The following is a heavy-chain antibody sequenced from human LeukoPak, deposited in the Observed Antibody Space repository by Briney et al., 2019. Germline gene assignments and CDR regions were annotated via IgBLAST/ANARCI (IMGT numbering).Heavy chain of an antibody. CDR1: GGSFSGYY. CDR2: INHSGST. CDR3: ARGSWGYYDSSGYYRPSPLFDY. V-gene: IGHV4-34*01. Sequence: SETLSLTCAVYGGSFSGYYWSWIRQPPGKGLEWIGEINHSGSTNYNPSLKSRVTISVDTSKNQFSLKLSSVTAADTAVYYCARGSWGYYDSSGYYRPSPLFDYWGQGTLVTVSS. J-gene: IGHJ4*02. D-gene: IGHD3-22*01.